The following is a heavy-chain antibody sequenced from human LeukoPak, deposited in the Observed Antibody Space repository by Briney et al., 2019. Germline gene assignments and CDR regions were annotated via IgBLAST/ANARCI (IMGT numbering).Heavy chain of an antibody. CDR3: ARDRGGRYMYLQH. V-gene: IGHV3-20*04. J-gene: IGHJ1*01. D-gene: IGHD1-26*01. Sequence: GGSLRLSCAASGFTFDDYGISWVRQVPGKGLEWVSGINWNGGSAGYADSVKGRFTISRDNRKNSLHLQMDSLRAEDTALYYCARDRGGRYMYLQHWGQGTLVTVSS. CDR1: GFTFDDYG. CDR2: INWNGGSA.